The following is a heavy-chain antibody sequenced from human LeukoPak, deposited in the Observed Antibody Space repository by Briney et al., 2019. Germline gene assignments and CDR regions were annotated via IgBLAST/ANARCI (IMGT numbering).Heavy chain of an antibody. D-gene: IGHD3-10*01. CDR1: GYTLTELS. CDR2: FDPEDGKT. J-gene: IGHJ4*02. Sequence: ASVKVSCKVSGYTLTELSMHWVRQAPGKGLGWMGGFDPEDGKTIYAQKFRGRVTMTEDTSTDTAYMELSSLRSEDTAVYYCATAALPYYYGSGRGGDFDYWGQGTLVTVSS. CDR3: ATAALPYYYGSGRGGDFDY. V-gene: IGHV1-24*01.